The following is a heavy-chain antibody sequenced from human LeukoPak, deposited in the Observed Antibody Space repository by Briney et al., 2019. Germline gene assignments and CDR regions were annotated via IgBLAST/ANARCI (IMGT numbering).Heavy chain of an antibody. J-gene: IGHJ4*02. Sequence: GGSLRLSCAASGFTFSSYSMNWVRQAPGKGLEWVSSISSSSSYIYYADSVKGRFTISRDNAKNSLYLQMNSLRAEDTAVYYCARVSVAGITFDYWSQGTLVTVSS. CDR3: ARVSVAGITFDY. CDR1: GFTFSSYS. CDR2: ISSSSSYI. D-gene: IGHD5-12*01. V-gene: IGHV3-21*01.